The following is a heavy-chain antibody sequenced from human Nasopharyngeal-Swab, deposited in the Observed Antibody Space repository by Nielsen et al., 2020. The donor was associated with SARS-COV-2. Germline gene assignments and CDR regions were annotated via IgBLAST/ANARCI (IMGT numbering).Heavy chain of an antibody. Sequence: WIRQPPGKGLEWVAVIWYDGSNKYYADSVKGRFTISRDNSKNTLYLQMNSLRAEDTAVHYCAKDSLNILTGSGWFDPWGQGTQVTVSS. CDR2: IWYDGSNK. J-gene: IGHJ5*02. V-gene: IGHV3-33*06. CDR3: AKDSLNILTGSGWFDP. D-gene: IGHD3-9*01.